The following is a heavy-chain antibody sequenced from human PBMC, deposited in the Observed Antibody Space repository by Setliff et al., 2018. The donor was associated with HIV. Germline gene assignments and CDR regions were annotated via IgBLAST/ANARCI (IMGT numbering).Heavy chain of an antibody. D-gene: IGHD4-17*01. CDR3: ARGAQDYEDYYFDY. CDR2: MNPNSGNT. V-gene: IGHV1-8*03. Sequence: ASVKVSCKASGYTFTNYDINWVRQASGQGLEWVGWMNPNSGNTGYAQKFQGRVTFTRNTSKGTAYRELSSLRPDDTALYFCARGAQDYEDYYFDYWGQGTLVTVSS. J-gene: IGHJ4*02. CDR1: GYTFTNYD.